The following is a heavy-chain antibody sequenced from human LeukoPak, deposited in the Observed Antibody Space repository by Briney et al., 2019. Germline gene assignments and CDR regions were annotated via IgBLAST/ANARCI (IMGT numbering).Heavy chain of an antibody. J-gene: IGHJ4*02. Sequence: SETLSLTCAVYGGSFSGYYWSWIRQPPGKGLEWIGEINHSGSTNYNPSLKSRVTISVDTSKNQFSLKLSSVTAADTAVYYCARWEYYYDSSGYYYEPQRGGVYWGQGTLVTVSS. CDR1: GGSFSGYY. V-gene: IGHV4-34*01. CDR3: ARWEYYYDSSGYYYEPQRGGVY. D-gene: IGHD3-22*01. CDR2: INHSGST.